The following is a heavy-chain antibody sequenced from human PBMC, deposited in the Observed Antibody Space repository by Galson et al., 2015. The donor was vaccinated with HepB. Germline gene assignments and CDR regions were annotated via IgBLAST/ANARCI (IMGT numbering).Heavy chain of an antibody. J-gene: IGHJ5*02. CDR3: VIEVPSGFDP. Sequence: SLRLSCAASGFSLSDYWMSWVRQAPETGLEWIGRISSKGDGGTADHAANVKGRFTISKDDSKNTLFLQINSLKIEDTAVYYCVIEVPSGFDPWGQGTLVTVSS. CDR1: GFSLSDYW. CDR2: ISSKGDGGTA. V-gene: IGHV3-15*01.